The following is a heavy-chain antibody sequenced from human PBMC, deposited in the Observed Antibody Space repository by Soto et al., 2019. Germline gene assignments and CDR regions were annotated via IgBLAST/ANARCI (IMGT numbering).Heavy chain of an antibody. J-gene: IGHJ5*02. Sequence: EVQLVESGGGLVQPGGSLRLSCAASGFTFSSYSMNWVRQAPGRGLEWVSYISSSSSTIYFADSVKGRFTISRDNAKNSLYLQMNSLRDEDTAVYYCARESAALNWFDPWGQGTLVTVSS. V-gene: IGHV3-48*02. CDR3: ARESAALNWFDP. D-gene: IGHD2-2*01. CDR1: GFTFSSYS. CDR2: ISSSSSTI.